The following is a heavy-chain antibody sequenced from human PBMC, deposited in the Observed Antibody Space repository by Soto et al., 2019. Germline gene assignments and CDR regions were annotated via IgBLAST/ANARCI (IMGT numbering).Heavy chain of an antibody. Sequence: GGSLRLSCAASGFTFGSYCMSWVRQAPGKGLEWVANIKQDGSEKYYGDSVKGRFTIARDNAKNSLYLQMNSLRAEDTAVYYCASGISDWGSNAFDIWGQGTMVTVSS. CDR1: GFTFGSYC. D-gene: IGHD7-27*01. J-gene: IGHJ3*02. CDR2: IKQDGSEK. V-gene: IGHV3-7*03. CDR3: ASGISDWGSNAFDI.